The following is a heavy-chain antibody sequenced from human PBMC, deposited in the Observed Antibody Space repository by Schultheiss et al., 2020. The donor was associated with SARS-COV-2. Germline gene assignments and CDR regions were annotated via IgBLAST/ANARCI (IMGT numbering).Heavy chain of an antibody. J-gene: IGHJ4*02. CDR3: ARSYGSGSYPYYFHY. Sequence: SETLSLTCTVSGGSISSYYWSWIRQPAGKGLEWIGRIYTSGSTNYNPSLKSRVTISVDTSKNQFSLKLSSVTAADTAVYYCARSYGSGSYPYYFHYWGQGTLVTVSS. CDR2: IYTSGST. CDR1: GGSISSYY. D-gene: IGHD3-10*01. V-gene: IGHV4-4*07.